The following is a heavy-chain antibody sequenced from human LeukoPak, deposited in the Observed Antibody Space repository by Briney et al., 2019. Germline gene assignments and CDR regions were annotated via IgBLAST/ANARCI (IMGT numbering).Heavy chain of an antibody. Sequence: GGSLRLSCAASGFTFSSYSMNWVRQAPWKGLEWISAISGSGGSTYYANSVKGRFTISRDNSKNTLYLQMNSLRAEDTAVYYCAKYTGRRAFDFWGQGTTVTVSS. J-gene: IGHJ3*01. CDR1: GFTFSSYS. CDR3: AKYTGRRAFDF. CDR2: ISGSGGST. D-gene: IGHD7-27*01. V-gene: IGHV3-23*01.